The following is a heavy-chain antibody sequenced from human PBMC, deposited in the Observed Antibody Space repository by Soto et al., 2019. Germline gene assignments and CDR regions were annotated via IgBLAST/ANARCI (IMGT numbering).Heavy chain of an antibody. V-gene: IGHV3-53*01. D-gene: IGHD3-22*01. CDR2: IYSGGST. CDR1: GFTVSRNY. CDR3: ARGTSSGYYDFDY. J-gene: IGHJ4*02. Sequence: PGGSLRLSCAASGFTVSRNYRSWVRQAPGKGLEWVSVIYSGGSTYYADSVKGRFTISRDNSKNTLYLQMNSLRAEDTAVYYCARGTSSGYYDFDYWGQGTLVTVYS.